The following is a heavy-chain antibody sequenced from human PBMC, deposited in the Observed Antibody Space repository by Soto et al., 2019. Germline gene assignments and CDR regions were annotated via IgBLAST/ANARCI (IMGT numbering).Heavy chain of an antibody. D-gene: IGHD3-22*01. CDR1: GFTFSDHY. J-gene: IGHJ6*02. V-gene: IGHV3-72*01. CDR3: AREGDYYDSSGYRDYYYYYGMDV. CDR2: TRNKANSYTT. Sequence: GGSLRLSCAASGFTFSDHYMDWVRQAPGKGLEWVGRTRNKANSYTTEYAASVKGRFTISRDDSKNSLYLQMNSLKTEDTAVYYCAREGDYYDSSGYRDYYYYYGMDVWGQGTTVTVSS.